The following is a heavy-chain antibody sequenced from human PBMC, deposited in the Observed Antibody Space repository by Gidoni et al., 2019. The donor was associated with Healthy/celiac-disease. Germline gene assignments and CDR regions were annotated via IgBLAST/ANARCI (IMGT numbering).Heavy chain of an antibody. V-gene: IGHV3-23*01. CDR2: ISGSGGST. D-gene: IGHD3-10*01. CDR1: GFPFSSYA. Sequence: VQLLAFGGGLVLPGGSLRPSCAASGFPFSSYAMSWVRQAPGKGREWVSAISGSGGSTYYADSVKGGFTITRDNSKNTLYLQMNSLRAEDTAVYYCAKAALWFGELFALTLDYWGQGTLVTVSS. CDR3: AKAALWFGELFALTLDY. J-gene: IGHJ4*02.